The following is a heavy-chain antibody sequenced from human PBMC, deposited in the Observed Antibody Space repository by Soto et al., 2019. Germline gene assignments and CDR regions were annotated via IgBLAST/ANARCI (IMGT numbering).Heavy chain of an antibody. Sequence: VKVSCKASGYIFTTYDLEWVRQPPGQRLEWIGRINVANGDTKYSQKFQGRVTITRDTSASTVYMELSSLRADDTAVYYCAKEGGGTTFHLNWFDSWGQGILVTVSS. CDR1: GYIFTTYD. D-gene: IGHD1-7*01. CDR2: INVANGDT. CDR3: AKEGGGTTFHLNWFDS. J-gene: IGHJ5*01. V-gene: IGHV1-3*01.